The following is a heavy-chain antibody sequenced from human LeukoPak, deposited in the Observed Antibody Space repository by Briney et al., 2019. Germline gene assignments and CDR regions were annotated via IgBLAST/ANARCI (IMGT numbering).Heavy chain of an antibody. CDR3: ARDQLGSGIDPGDY. CDR1: GYTFTSYG. D-gene: IGHD3-10*01. Sequence: ASVKVSCKASGYTFTSYGISWVRQAPGQGLEWMGWISAYNGNTTYAQKLQGRVTMTTDTSTSTAYMELRSLRSDDTAVYYCARDQLGSGIDPGDYWGQGTLVTVSS. V-gene: IGHV1-18*01. J-gene: IGHJ4*02. CDR2: ISAYNGNT.